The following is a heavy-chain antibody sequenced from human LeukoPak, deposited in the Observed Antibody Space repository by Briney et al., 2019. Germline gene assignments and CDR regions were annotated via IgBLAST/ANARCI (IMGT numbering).Heavy chain of an antibody. J-gene: IGHJ6*02. CDR2: INRDGSSN. Sequence: GGSLRLFCAASEVTIRNYWTHWARQPPGKGLVWVSRINRDGSSNTHAASMTGRSTISRDNAKNTLYLQMNSLRAEDTALYDCARAYASGWPYYYGMDVWGQGTTVTVFS. CDR1: EVTIRNYW. CDR3: ARAYASGWPYYYGMDV. D-gene: IGHD6-19*01. V-gene: IGHV3-74*03.